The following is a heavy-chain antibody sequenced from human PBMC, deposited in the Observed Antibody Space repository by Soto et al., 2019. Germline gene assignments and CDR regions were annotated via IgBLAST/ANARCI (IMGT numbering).Heavy chain of an antibody. CDR1: GVSITSGSYY. D-gene: IGHD3-22*01. CDR2: RYHSGNT. CDR3: ARGGYDTSGQTFIGWGPDC. V-gene: IGHV4-30-4*01. J-gene: IGHJ4*02. Sequence: HVQLQESGPGQVTPSQTLSLSCTVSGVSITSGSYYWTWVRQSPGKGLEWIGYRYHSGNTYYNPSLNRRASVSVDTSKNQFFLKLTSVTAADTAVYFCARGGYDTSGQTFIGWGPDCWGQGTLVTVSS.